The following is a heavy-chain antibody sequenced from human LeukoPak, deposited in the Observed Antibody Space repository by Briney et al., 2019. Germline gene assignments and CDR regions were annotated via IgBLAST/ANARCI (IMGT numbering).Heavy chain of an antibody. CDR2: IYPGDSDT. V-gene: IGHV5-51*01. Sequence: GESLKISCKGSGYDFTIYWIGWVRQMPGKGLEWMGIIYPGDSDTRYSPCFQGQVTISADKSINTAYLQWSSLKASDTAMYYCARLRYYDSSGHPFFDYWGQGTLVTVSS. J-gene: IGHJ4*02. CDR3: ARLRYYDSSGHPFFDY. CDR1: GYDFTIYW. D-gene: IGHD3-22*01.